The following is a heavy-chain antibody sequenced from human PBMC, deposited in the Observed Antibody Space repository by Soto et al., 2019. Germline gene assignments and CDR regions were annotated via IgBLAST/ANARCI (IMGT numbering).Heavy chain of an antibody. D-gene: IGHD3-3*01. V-gene: IGHV1-46*03. CDR1: VDTFTRYY. CDR3: ARDQAIFGPLPASPYYTVF. CDR2: INPSGGST. J-gene: IGHJ6*03. Sequence: SVKRACKPSVDTFTRYYMHWVRQAPGQGLEWMGIINPSGGSTSYAQKFQGRVTMTRDTSTSTVYMELSSLRSEDTAVYYCARDQAIFGPLPASPYYTVFPGTAPTLT.